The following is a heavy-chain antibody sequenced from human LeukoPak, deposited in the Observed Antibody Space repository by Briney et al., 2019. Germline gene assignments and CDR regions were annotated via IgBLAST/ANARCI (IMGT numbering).Heavy chain of an antibody. CDR3: ARSSGWSLFDY. CDR1: AYTFTGYY. Sequence: GASVKVSCKASAYTFTGYYMRWVRQAPGQGLEWMGWINPNSGGTNYAQKSQGRVTMTRDTSISTAYMELSTLRSDDTAVYYCARSSGWSLFDYWGQGTLVTVSS. CDR2: INPNSGGT. V-gene: IGHV1-2*02. D-gene: IGHD6-19*01. J-gene: IGHJ4*02.